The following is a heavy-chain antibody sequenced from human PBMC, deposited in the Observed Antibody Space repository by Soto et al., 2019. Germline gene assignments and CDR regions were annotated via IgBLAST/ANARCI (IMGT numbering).Heavy chain of an antibody. CDR2: FNVNSGGT. J-gene: IGHJ6*04. V-gene: IGHV1-2*02. D-gene: IGHD6-19*01. CDR1: GYGLAGYN. CDR3: ARDKVAGDYYYYDRAV. Sequence: GTSVKVSCKASGYGLAGYNMHWVRQAPGQGLEWMGWFNVNSGGTNFAQMFQCMVTMTRDMSTSTVYMEVTRLTSDDTAVYYCARDKVAGDYYYYDRAVWGKGTTVTVSS.